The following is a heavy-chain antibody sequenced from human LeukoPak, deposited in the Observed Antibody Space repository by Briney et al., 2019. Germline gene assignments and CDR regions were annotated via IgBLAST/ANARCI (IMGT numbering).Heavy chain of an antibody. V-gene: IGHV3-23*01. J-gene: IGHJ6*03. D-gene: IGHD3-16*01. Sequence: HPGGSLRLSCAASGFTFSSYAMSWVRQAPGKGLEWVSGILDSGCTYYANSVKGRFTISRDNSNNTLYLQMNSLRAEDTAVYYCAKLGGHPLHNYYVGVWGKGTTVAVSS. CDR3: AKLGGHPLHNYYVGV. CDR2: ILDSGCT. CDR1: GFTFSSYA.